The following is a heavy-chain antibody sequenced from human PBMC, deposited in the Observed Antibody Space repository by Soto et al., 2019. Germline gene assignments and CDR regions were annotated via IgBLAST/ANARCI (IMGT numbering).Heavy chain of an antibody. CDR2: IYNSGSA. J-gene: IGHJ4*01. CDR1: GGSISSYY. CDR3: GSVRAAGGRGGFIDH. Sequence: SETLSLTCTVSGGSISSYYWGWIRQPPGKGLEWIGYIYNSGSANYNSSLRSRVTLSLDTSKSQIFLKMSSMTAADTAVYFCGSVRAAGGRGGFIDHWGHGTLVTVS. V-gene: IGHV4-59*01. D-gene: IGHD6-13*01.